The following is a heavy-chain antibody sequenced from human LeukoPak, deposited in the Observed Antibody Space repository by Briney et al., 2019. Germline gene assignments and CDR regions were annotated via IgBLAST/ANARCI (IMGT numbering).Heavy chain of an antibody. J-gene: IGHJ4*02. Sequence: PGGSLRLSCAASGFTFSSYAMHWVRQALGKGLEWVAVISYDGSNKYYADSVKGRFTISRDNSKNTLYLQMNSLRAEDTAVYYCANYGGNSVEVFDYWGQGTLVTVSS. CDR1: GFTFSSYA. CDR2: ISYDGSNK. D-gene: IGHD4-23*01. CDR3: ANYGGNSVEVFDY. V-gene: IGHV3-30-3*01.